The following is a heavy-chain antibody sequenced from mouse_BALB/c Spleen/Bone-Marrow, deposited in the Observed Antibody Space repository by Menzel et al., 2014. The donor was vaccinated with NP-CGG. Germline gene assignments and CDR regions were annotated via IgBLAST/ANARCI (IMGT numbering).Heavy chain of an antibody. D-gene: IGHD1-1*02. CDR3: ANWCYYAMDY. V-gene: IGHV1-15*01. CDR2: LDPETGGT. CDR1: GYTFTDYE. Sequence: QVQLQQSGAELVRPGASETLSCKASGYTFTDYEMHWVKQTPVHGLEWIGTLDPETGGTAYNQKFKDMATLTADKSSTTAYMELRSLTSEDSAGYYCANWCYYAMDYGGQGIPVTVSS. J-gene: IGHJ4*01.